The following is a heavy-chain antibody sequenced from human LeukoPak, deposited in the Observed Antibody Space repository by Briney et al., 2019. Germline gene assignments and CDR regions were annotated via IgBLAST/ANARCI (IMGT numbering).Heavy chain of an antibody. V-gene: IGHV1-8*01. CDR3: ARASYGGNPSPAAVYYYYYYMDV. CDR1: GYTFTSYD. J-gene: IGHJ6*03. Sequence: ASVKVSCKASGYTFTSYDINWVRQATGQGLEWMGWMNPKSGNTGYVQKFQGRVTMTRNTSISTAYMELSSLRSEDTAVYYCARASYGGNPSPAAVYYYYYYMDVWGKGTTVTVSS. D-gene: IGHD4/OR15-4a*01. CDR2: MNPKSGNT.